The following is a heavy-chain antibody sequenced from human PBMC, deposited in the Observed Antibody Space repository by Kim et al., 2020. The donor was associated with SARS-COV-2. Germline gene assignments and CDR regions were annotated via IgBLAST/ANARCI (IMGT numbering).Heavy chain of an antibody. Sequence: GESLKISCKGSGYSFTSYWIGWVRQMPGKGLEWMGIIYPGDSDTRYSPSFQGQVTISADKSISTAYLQWSSLKASDTAMYYCARHPAGYIGSYSDGGWFDPWGQGTLVTVSS. CDR3: ARHPAGYIGSYSDGGWFDP. D-gene: IGHD1-26*01. CDR2: IYPGDSDT. J-gene: IGHJ5*02. V-gene: IGHV5-51*01. CDR1: GYSFTSYW.